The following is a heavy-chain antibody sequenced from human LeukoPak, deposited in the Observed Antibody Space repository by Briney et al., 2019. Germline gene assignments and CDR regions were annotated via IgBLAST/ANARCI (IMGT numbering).Heavy chain of an antibody. CDR2: IFQRGYS. CDR3: AGDKETTGNGRPNWFDP. J-gene: IGHJ5*02. Sequence: SETMSLTCAVSGYSISSGYYWGWIRQPPGKGLQWIGSIFQRGYSYYNPSLKSRVTISVDTSRNQFSLKLSSVTAADTAVYYCAGDKETTGNGRPNWFDPWGQGTLVTVSS. D-gene: IGHD1-1*01. V-gene: IGHV4-38-2*01. CDR1: GYSISSGYY.